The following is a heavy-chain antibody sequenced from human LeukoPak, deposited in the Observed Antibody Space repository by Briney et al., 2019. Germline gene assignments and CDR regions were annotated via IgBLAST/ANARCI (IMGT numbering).Heavy chain of an antibody. J-gene: IGHJ4*02. CDR2: IYYSGST. D-gene: IGHD5-12*01. Sequence: SETLSLTCTVSGGSISSSSYYWGWIRQPPGKGLEWIGSIYYSGSTYYNPTLKSRVTISVDTSKNQFSLQLNSLTPDDTAVYYCTRDPGWLEFDYWGQGTLVTVSS. CDR1: GGSISSSSYY. CDR3: TRDPGWLEFDY. V-gene: IGHV4-39*07.